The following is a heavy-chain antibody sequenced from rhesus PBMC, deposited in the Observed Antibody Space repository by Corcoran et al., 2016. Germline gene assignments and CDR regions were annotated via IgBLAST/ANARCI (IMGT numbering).Heavy chain of an antibody. V-gene: IGHV3S18*01. Sequence: EVQLVESGGGLAKPGGSLRLSCAASGFSFRDNYMYWVRQAPGKGLEWVPGIGFTGDSTYDADSVQGRFHISRENAKTTLYLRMDGLRAEDTAVYYCARERGYGGRFDVWAAGVLVTVSS. CDR1: GFSFRDNY. CDR3: ARERGYGGRFDV. CDR2: IGFTGDST. D-gene: IGHD5-24*01. J-gene: IGHJ5-1*01.